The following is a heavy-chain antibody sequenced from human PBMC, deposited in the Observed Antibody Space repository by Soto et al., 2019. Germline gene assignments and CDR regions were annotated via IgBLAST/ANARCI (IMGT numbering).Heavy chain of an antibody. CDR1: GFTFSDYY. D-gene: IGHD6-19*01. Sequence: VQLVESGGGLVKPGGSVRLSCAASGFTFSDYYMSWIRKAPGKGLEWVSYITSSGSTIYYADSVKGRFTISRDNAKNSLYLQMNSLRAEDTAVYYCARENEQWVAADNWGQGTLVTVSS. CDR2: ITSSGSTI. CDR3: ARENEQWVAADN. J-gene: IGHJ4*02. V-gene: IGHV3-11*01.